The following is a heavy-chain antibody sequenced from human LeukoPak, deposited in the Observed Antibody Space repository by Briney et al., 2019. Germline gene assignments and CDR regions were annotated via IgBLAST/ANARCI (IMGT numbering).Heavy chain of an antibody. Sequence: PGGSLRLSCAVSGITLSNYGMSWVRQAPGKGLEWVAGLGGSGGTTNYADSVKGCFTISRDNRKNSLYLQMNSLRAEDTALYYCAKDSGGLLWFGELSHFDYWGQGTLVTVSS. V-gene: IGHV3-23*01. CDR2: LGGSGGTT. D-gene: IGHD3-10*01. CDR1: GITLSNYG. CDR3: AKDSGGLLWFGELSHFDY. J-gene: IGHJ4*02.